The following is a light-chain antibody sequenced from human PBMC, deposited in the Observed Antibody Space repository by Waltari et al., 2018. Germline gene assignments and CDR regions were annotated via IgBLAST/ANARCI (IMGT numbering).Light chain of an antibody. V-gene: IGKV1-9*01. CDR3: QQLSTYPLT. J-gene: IGKJ4*01. CDR2: AAS. Sequence: DIQLTQSPSFLSVSVGDRVTITCRASQGISSSLAWYQQKPGKAPKLLVYAASSLQSGVPSRFSGSGSGTEFTLTINSLQPEDFASYYCQQLSTYPLTIGGGTKVEIK. CDR1: QGISSS.